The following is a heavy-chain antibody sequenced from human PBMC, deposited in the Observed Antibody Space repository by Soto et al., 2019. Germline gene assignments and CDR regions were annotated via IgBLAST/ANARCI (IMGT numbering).Heavy chain of an antibody. CDR1: GGTFSSYA. D-gene: IGHD3-10*01. CDR3: ARDGLVPAATDMVRGVINLGYFDL. V-gene: IGHV1-69*12. CDR2: IIPIFGTA. J-gene: IGHJ2*01. Sequence: QVQLVQSGAEVKKPGSSVKVSCKASGGTFSSYAISWVRQAPGQGLEWMGGIIPIFGTANYAQKFQGRVTITADESTSTAYMELSSLRSEATAVYYCARDGLVPAATDMVRGVINLGYFDLWGRGTLVTVSS.